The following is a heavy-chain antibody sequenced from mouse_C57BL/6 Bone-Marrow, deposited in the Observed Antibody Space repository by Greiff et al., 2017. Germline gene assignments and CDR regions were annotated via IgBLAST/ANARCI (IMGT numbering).Heavy chain of an antibody. V-gene: IGHV1-64*01. D-gene: IGHD1-1*01. J-gene: IGHJ3*01. CDR3: AREDYYGSSPGFAY. CDR1: GYTFTSYW. Sequence: VQLQQPGAELVKPGASVKLSCKASGYTFTSYWMHWVKQRPGQGLEWIGMIHPNSGSTNYNEKFKSKATLTVDKSSSTAYMQLSSLTSEDSAVYYCAREDYYGSSPGFAYWGQGTLVTVSA. CDR2: IHPNSGST.